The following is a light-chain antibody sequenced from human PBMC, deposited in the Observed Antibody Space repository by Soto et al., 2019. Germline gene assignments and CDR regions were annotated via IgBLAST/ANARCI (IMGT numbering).Light chain of an antibody. V-gene: IGKV3-20*01. CDR1: QSVSSGY. J-gene: IGKJ4*01. CDR3: QQYGSSPLT. CDR2: GAS. Sequence: EIVLTQSPGTLSLSPGERATLSCRASQSVSSGYLAWYQQKPGQAPRLLIYGASSRDTGIPDRFSGSGSGTDFTLTISRLEPEDFAVYYCQQYGSSPLTFGGGTKVEIK.